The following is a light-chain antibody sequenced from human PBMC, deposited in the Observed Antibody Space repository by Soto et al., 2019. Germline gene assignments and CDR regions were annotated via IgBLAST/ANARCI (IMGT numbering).Light chain of an antibody. CDR2: GGS. V-gene: IGKV3-20*01. CDR3: QQYSSSRT. CDR1: QSVSSNH. Sequence: DIVLTQSPGTLSLSQGERATLYCRASQSVSSNHLAWYQQKPGQAPRLLIYGGSSRATGIPVRFSGSGSETDFTLTITRLEPEDFAMYYCQQYSSSRTFGQGTKV. J-gene: IGKJ1*01.